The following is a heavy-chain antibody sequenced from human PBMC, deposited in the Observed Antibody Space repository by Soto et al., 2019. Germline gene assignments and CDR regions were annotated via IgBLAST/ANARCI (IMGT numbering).Heavy chain of an antibody. J-gene: IGHJ5*01. CDR2: IYWDDDK. V-gene: IGHV2-5*02. CDR3: VHRTVRGYSGIDALDS. CDR1: GFSLTTTGAG. D-gene: IGHD5-12*01. Sequence: QITLKESGPALVKPTQTLTLTCTFSGFSLTTTGAGVGWIRQPPGKALEWLAIIYWDDDKRYSPSLKTRLTITKDTSKNQVVLTMANMGPVDTATYYCVHRTVRGYSGIDALDSWGQGALVTVSS.